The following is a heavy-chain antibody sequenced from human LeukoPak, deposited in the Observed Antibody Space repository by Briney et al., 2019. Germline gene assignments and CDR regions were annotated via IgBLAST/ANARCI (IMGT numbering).Heavy chain of an antibody. J-gene: IGHJ4*02. CDR2: ISSSGSTI. D-gene: IGHD6-13*01. CDR1: GFTFSSYE. Sequence: GGSLRLSCAASGFTFSSYEMNWVRQAPGKGLEWVSYISSSGSTIYYADSVKGRFTISRDNAKNSLYLQMNSLRAEDTAVYYCVRDEEGSPRSSSWYAYFDYWGQGTLVTVSS. V-gene: IGHV3-48*03. CDR3: VRDEEGSPRSSSWYAYFDY.